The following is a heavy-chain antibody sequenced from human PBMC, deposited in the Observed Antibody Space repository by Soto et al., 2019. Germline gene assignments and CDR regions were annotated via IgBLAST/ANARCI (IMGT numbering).Heavy chain of an antibody. CDR2: INWNGGST. Sequence: GGSLRLSCAASGFTFDDYGMSWVRQAPGKGLEWVSGINWNGGSTGYADSVKGRFTISRDNAKNSLYLQMNSLRAEDTALYHCASQFPAPWYYGSGSYDAFDIWGQGTMVTVSS. V-gene: IGHV3-20*01. CDR3: ASQFPAPWYYGSGSYDAFDI. D-gene: IGHD3-10*01. CDR1: GFTFDDYG. J-gene: IGHJ3*02.